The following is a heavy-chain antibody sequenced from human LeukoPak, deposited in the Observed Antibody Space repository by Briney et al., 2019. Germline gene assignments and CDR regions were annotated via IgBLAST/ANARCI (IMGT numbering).Heavy chain of an antibody. CDR1: GGSISSYY. V-gene: IGHV4-4*07. CDR3: ARDANNYYDSSGLDY. Sequence: SETLSLTCTVSGGSISSYYWSWIRQPAGKGLEWIGRIYTSGSTNYNPSLKSRATMSVDTSKNQFSLKLSSVTAADTAVYYCARDANNYYDSSGLDYWGQGTLVTVSS. D-gene: IGHD3-22*01. CDR2: IYTSGST. J-gene: IGHJ4*02.